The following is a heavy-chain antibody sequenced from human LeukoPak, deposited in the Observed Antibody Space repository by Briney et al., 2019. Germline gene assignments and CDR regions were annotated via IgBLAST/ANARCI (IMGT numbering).Heavy chain of an antibody. V-gene: IGHV3-23*01. Sequence: PGGSLRLSCAASGFTFSSYAMSWVRQAPGKGLEWVAGITGSGGSTYHAGSVKGRFTISRDNSRNTVFLQMSSLRVEDTAIYYCAKATRAVADLLVLDCWGQGTLVTVSS. J-gene: IGHJ4*02. CDR3: AKATRAVADLLVLDC. CDR1: GFTFSSYA. CDR2: ITGSGGST. D-gene: IGHD6-19*01.